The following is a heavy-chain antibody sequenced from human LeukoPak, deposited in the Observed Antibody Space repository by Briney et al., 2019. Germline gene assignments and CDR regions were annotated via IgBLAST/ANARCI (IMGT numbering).Heavy chain of an antibody. D-gene: IGHD6-13*01. CDR2: IIPIFGTA. J-gene: IGHJ6*02. V-gene: IGHV1-69*13. CDR3: ARDPAIAAEVLNYGMDV. Sequence: ASVKVSCKASGGTFSSYAISWVRQAPGQGLEWMGGIIPIFGTANYAQKFQSRVTITADESTSTAYMQLSSLRSEDTAVYYCARDPAIAAEVLNYGMDVWGQGTTVTVSS. CDR1: GGTFSSYA.